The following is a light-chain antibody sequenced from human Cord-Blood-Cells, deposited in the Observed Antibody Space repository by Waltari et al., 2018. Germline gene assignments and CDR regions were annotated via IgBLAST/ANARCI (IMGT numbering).Light chain of an antibody. CDR1: SSDVGGYHT. CDR3: SSYTSSSTVV. CDR2: EVS. J-gene: IGLJ2*01. Sequence: QSALTQPASVSGSPGQSITISCTGTSSDVGGYHTVSWYQHHPGKAPNLMIYEVSNRPSGVSNRFSGSKSGNTASLTISGLQAEDEADYYCSSYTSSSTVVFGGGTKLTVL. V-gene: IGLV2-14*01.